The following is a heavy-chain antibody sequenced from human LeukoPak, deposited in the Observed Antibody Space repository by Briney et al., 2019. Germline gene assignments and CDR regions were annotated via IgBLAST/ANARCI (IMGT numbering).Heavy chain of an antibody. CDR3: TTAGYQLPSIPENYYYYMDV. CDR2: ISSSGSTI. Sequence: GGSLRLSCAASGLTFSDYYMSWIRQAPGKGLEWVSYISSSGSTIYYADSVKGRFTISRDNAKNSLYLQMNSLKTEDTAVYYCTTAGYQLPSIPENYYYYMDVWGKGTTVTVSS. V-gene: IGHV3-11*01. D-gene: IGHD2-2*01. CDR1: GLTFSDYY. J-gene: IGHJ6*03.